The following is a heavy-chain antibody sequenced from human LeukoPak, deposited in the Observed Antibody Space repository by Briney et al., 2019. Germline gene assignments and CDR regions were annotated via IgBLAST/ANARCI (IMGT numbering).Heavy chain of an antibody. D-gene: IGHD3-16*01. Sequence: SETLSLTCAVSGYSISSGYYWGWIRQPPGKGLEWIGSIYHSGSTYYNPSLKSRVTISVDTSKNQFSLKLSSVTAADTAVYYWGRKFWVGGVMIDYGAQGTRVTVS. CDR1: GYSISSGYY. J-gene: IGHJ4*02. V-gene: IGHV4-38-2*01. CDR3: GRKFWVGGVMIDY. CDR2: IYHSGST.